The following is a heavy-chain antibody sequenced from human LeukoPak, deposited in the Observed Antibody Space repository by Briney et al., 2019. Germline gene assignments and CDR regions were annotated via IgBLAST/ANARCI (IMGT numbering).Heavy chain of an antibody. CDR2: IKSKTDGGTT. J-gene: IGHJ4*02. CDR3: KIAVAADVFDY. V-gene: IGHV3-15*01. Sequence: RGSLRLSCAASGFTFGNAWMSWVRQAPGKGLEWVGRIKSKTDGGTTDYAAPVKGRFTISRDDSKNTLYLQMNSLKTEDTAVYYCKIAVAADVFDYWGQGTLVTVSS. D-gene: IGHD6-19*01. CDR1: GFTFGNAW.